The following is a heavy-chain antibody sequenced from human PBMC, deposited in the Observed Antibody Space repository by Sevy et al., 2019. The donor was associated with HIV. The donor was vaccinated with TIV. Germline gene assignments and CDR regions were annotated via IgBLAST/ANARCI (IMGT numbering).Heavy chain of an antibody. CDR3: ARDPDILSGYPSHYFDY. V-gene: IGHV3-7*01. Sequence: GGSLRLSCAASGFSFSKYWMSWVRQAPGKGLEWVANIKEDGSQKNYLESVKGRFTISRDNAKNLLYLQMNNLGAEETAVYYCARDPDILSGYPSHYFDYWGQGTLVTVSS. CDR2: IKEDGSQK. D-gene: IGHD3-9*01. J-gene: IGHJ4*02. CDR1: GFSFSKYW.